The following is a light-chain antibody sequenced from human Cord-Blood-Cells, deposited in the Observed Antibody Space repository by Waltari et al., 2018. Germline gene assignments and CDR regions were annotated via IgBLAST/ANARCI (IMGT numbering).Light chain of an antibody. V-gene: IGKV1-39*01. J-gene: IGKJ3*01. CDR1: QSISSY. Sequence: DIQMTQSPSSLSASVGDRVTITCRARQSISSYLNWYQQKPGKAPNLLSYAASSLQSGVPSRFSGSGSGTDFTLTISSLQPEDFATYYCQQSYSTPFPFGPGTKVDIK. CDR2: AAS. CDR3: QQSYSTPFP.